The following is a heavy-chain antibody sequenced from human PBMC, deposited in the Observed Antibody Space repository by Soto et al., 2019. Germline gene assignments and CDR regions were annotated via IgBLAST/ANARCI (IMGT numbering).Heavy chain of an antibody. J-gene: IGHJ6*02. CDR1: GFTFSSYS. CDR3: ARFIAVAGDSYYYYGMDV. CDR2: ISSSSSYI. D-gene: IGHD6-19*01. Sequence: PGGSLRLSCAASGFTFSSYSMNWVRQAPGKGLEWVSSISSSSSYIYYADSVKGRFTISRDNAKNSLYLQMNSLRAEDTAVYYCARFIAVAGDSYYYYGMDVWGQGTTVTVSS. V-gene: IGHV3-21*01.